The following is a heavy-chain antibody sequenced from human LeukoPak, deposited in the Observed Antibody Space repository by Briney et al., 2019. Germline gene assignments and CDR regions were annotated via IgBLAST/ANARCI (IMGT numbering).Heavy chain of an antibody. V-gene: IGHV3-15*01. CDR2: IKSKTDGGTT. CDR1: GFTFSNAW. CDR3: TTAHDYRDNYYHYYGMDV. Sequence: GGSLRLSCAASGFTFSNAWMSWVRQAPGKGLEWVGRIKSKTDGGTTDYAAPVKGRFTISRDDSKNTLYLQMNSLKTEDTAVYYCTTAHDYRDNYYHYYGMDVWGQGTTVTVSS. D-gene: IGHD4-11*01. J-gene: IGHJ6*02.